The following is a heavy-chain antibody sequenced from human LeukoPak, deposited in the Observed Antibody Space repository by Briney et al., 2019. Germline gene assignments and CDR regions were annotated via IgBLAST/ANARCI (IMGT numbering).Heavy chain of an antibody. J-gene: IGHJ5*02. Sequence: SETLSLTCTVSGDSISYSSYYWGWIRQAPGRGLDWIGSVFYSGTSYYNPSLKSRVTMSVDTSKNQFSLKLRSVTAADTAVYYGARDLLVPVALGRSGRKGGPYNWFDPWGQGTLVTVSS. CDR3: ARDLLVPVALGRSGRKGGPYNWFDP. D-gene: IGHD2-2*01. CDR2: VFYSGTS. CDR1: GDSISYSSYY. V-gene: IGHV4-39*02.